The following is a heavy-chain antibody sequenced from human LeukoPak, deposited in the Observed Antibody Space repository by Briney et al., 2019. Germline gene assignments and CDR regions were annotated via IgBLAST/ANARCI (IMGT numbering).Heavy chain of an antibody. CDR1: GFTFSSYA. D-gene: IGHD3-22*01. J-gene: IGHJ4*02. Sequence: GGSLRLSCAASGFTFSSYAMSWVRQAPGKGLEWVSAISGRGDSTYYADSVKGRFTISRDNSKNTLYLQMNSLRAEDTAVYYCAKDLRYYYDSSGYYLPYFDFWGQGTLVTVSS. V-gene: IGHV3-23*01. CDR3: AKDLRYYYDSSGYYLPYFDF. CDR2: ISGRGDST.